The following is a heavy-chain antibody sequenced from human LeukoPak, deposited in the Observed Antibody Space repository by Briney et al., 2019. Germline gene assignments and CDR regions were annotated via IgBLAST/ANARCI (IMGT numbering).Heavy chain of an antibody. CDR2: IYSGGST. CDR1: GFTVSSNY. V-gene: IGHV3-66*01. Sequence: GGSLRLSCAASGFTVSSNYMSWVRQAPGKGLEWVSVIYSGGSTYYADSVKGRFTISRDNSKNTLYLQMNSLRAEDTAVYYCARDGSSDSGFGVGLFGYWGQGTLVTVSS. CDR3: ARDGSSDSGFGVGLFGY. J-gene: IGHJ4*02. D-gene: IGHD3-22*01.